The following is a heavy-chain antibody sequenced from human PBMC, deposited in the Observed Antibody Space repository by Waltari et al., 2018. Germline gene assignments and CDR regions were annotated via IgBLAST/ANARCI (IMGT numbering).Heavy chain of an antibody. CDR3: ARAGGGWHFDK. Sequence: QVQLQESGPGLVKPSETLSLTCTVSGGSISAYYWSWVRQSTGNGTEWIGYVYYSWNANYTPSLGSRATIFVAKYKNQFSLKLNSVTAADTAVYYCARAGGGWHFDKWGQGVLVTVSS. V-gene: IGHV4-59*01. J-gene: IGHJ4*02. CDR1: GGSISAYY. CDR2: VYYSWNA. D-gene: IGHD6-19*01.